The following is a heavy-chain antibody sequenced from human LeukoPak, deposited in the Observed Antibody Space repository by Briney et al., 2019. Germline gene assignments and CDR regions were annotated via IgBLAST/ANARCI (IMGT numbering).Heavy chain of an antibody. CDR3: AKDSRVTMIVVPNAFDI. Sequence: GGSLRLSCAASGFTFDDYAMHWVRQAPGKGLEWVSGISWNGGSIGYADSVKGRFTISRDNAKNSLYLQMNSLRAEDTALYYCAKDSRVTMIVVPNAFDIWGQGTMVTVSS. D-gene: IGHD3-22*01. CDR1: GFTFDDYA. V-gene: IGHV3-9*01. CDR2: ISWNGGSI. J-gene: IGHJ3*02.